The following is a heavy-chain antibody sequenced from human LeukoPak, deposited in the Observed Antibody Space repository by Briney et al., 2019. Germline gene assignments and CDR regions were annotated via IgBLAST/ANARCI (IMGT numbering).Heavy chain of an antibody. V-gene: IGHV3-30-3*01. D-gene: IGHD1-26*01. CDR2: ISYDGSNK. CDR1: GFTSSSYA. CDR3: ARVSEARAWEYYFDY. Sequence: GRSLRLSCAASGFTSSSYAMHWVRQAPGKGLEWVAVISYDGSNKYYADSVKGRFTISRDNSKNTLYLQMNSLRAEDTAVYYCARVSEARAWEYYFDYWGQGTLVTVSS. J-gene: IGHJ4*02.